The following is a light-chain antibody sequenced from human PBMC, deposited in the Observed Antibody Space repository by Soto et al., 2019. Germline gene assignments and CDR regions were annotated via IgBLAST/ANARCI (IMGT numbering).Light chain of an antibody. Sequence: IVLTQSPGTLSLTPGEGATLSCWASQTVSSYYLARYQQRPGEAPRLIIYGASSRATGIPDRFTGSGSGRDFTLTVSRLEPEDFAVYYCHQWDGTFGQGTKVDIK. V-gene: IGKV3-20*01. CDR3: HQWDGT. CDR2: GAS. CDR1: QTVSSYY. J-gene: IGKJ1*01.